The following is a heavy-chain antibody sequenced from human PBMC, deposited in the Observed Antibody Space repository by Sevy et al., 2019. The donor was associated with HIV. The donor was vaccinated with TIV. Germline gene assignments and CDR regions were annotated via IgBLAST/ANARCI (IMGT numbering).Heavy chain of an antibody. V-gene: IGHV3-21*01. J-gene: IGHJ3*02. CDR1: GFTFSSYS. CDR3: ARGLRITMVRGVNDAFDI. CDR2: ISSSSSYI. D-gene: IGHD3-10*01. Sequence: GGSLRLSCAASGFTFSSYSMNWVRQAPGKGLEWVSSISSSSSYIYYADSVKGRYTISRDNAKNSLYLQMNSLRAEDTAVYYWARGLRITMVRGVNDAFDIWGQGTMVTVSS.